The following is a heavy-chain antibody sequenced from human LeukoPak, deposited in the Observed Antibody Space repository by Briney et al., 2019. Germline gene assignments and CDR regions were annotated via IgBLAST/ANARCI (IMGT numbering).Heavy chain of an antibody. CDR1: GFTFSSYS. J-gene: IGHJ6*03. Sequence: PGGSLRLSCAASGFTFSSYSMNWVRQAPGKGLEWVSSISSSSSYIYYADSVKGRFTISRDKSKNTLSLQMNGLRVEDTAVYYCAKVMPPGRIRFYSYYMDVWGKGTTVTVS. D-gene: IGHD2-15*01. CDR2: ISSSSSYI. V-gene: IGHV3-21*01. CDR3: AKVMPPGRIRFYSYYMDV.